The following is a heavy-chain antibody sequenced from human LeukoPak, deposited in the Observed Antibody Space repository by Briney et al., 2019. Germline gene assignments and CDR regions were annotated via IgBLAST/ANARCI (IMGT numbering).Heavy chain of an antibody. J-gene: IGHJ6*03. V-gene: IGHV4-39*01. CDR2: IYYSGST. CDR3: ARHSGYSYGYAYYYYYMDV. Sequence: SETLSLTCTVSGDSISSSSYYWGWIRQPPGKGLEWIGSIYYSGSTYYNPSLKSRVTISVDPSKNQFSLKLSSVTAADTAVYYCARHSGYSYGYAYYYYYMDVWGKGTTVTVSS. D-gene: IGHD5-18*01. CDR1: GDSISSSSYY.